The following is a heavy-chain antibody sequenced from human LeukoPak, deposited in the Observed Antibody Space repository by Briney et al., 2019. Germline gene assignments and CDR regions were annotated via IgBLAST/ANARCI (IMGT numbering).Heavy chain of an antibody. V-gene: IGHV1-69*02. CDR3: ARVAYDILTGYYNYYYYGMDV. CDR1: GGTSSSYT. D-gene: IGHD3-9*01. CDR2: IIPILGIA. Sequence: SVKVSCKASGGTSSSYTISWVRQGPGQGLEWMGRIIPILGIANYAQKFQGRVTITADKSTSTAYMELSSLRSEDTAVYYCARVAYDILTGYYNYYYYGMDVWGKGTTVTVSS. J-gene: IGHJ6*04.